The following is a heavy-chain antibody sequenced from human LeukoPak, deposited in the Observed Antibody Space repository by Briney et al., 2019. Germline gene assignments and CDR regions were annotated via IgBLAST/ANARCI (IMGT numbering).Heavy chain of an antibody. CDR2: INPHSGDT. CDR3: ARDESGHWFDP. J-gene: IGHJ5*02. Sequence: ASVKVSCKASGYRFTGYYIHWVRQAPGQGLEWMGRINPHSGDTTYAQKFHGRVTLTTDTSISTACMELGRLRYDDTAVYYCARDESGHWFDPWGQGSLVTVSS. CDR1: GYRFTGYY. V-gene: IGHV1-2*06.